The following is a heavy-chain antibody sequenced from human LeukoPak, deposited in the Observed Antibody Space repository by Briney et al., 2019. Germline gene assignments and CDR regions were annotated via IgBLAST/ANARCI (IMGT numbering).Heavy chain of an antibody. CDR3: ARDLDAFDS. Sequence: SETLSLTCAGSGGSISSGGYSWTWIRQPPGKGLEWIGYIYHSGSPYYKPSLKSRVTISVDRSKNQFSLKRSSVRAADMAVYYCARDLDAFDSGGQGTMVTVSS. CDR1: GGSISSGGYS. V-gene: IGHV4-30-2*01. J-gene: IGHJ3*02. CDR2: IYHSGSP.